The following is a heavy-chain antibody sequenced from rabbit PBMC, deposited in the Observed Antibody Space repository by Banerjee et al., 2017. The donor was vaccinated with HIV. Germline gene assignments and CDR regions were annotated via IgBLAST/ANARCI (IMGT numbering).Heavy chain of an antibody. V-gene: IGHV1S45*01. J-gene: IGHJ4*01. CDR1: GFSFSSYYM. D-gene: IGHD7-1*01. CDR2: IYAGSDGRA. Sequence: QEQLVESGGGLVQPEGSLTLTCKVSGFSFSSYYMSWVRQAPGKGLEWIACIYAGSDGRADYASWAKGRFTISKASSTTVDLKMTSLTAADTATYFCARRADYAGYGYNLRGPGTLVTVS. CDR3: ARRADYAGYGYNL.